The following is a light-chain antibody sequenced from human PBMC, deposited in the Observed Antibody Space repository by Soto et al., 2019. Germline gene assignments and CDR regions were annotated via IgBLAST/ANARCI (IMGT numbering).Light chain of an antibody. CDR1: SSDVGGSGL. CDR3: SSTAGNNNLV. V-gene: IGLV2-14*02. CDR2: EGF. Sequence: QSVLTQPASVSGSPGQSITISCTGTSSDVGGSGLVSWYQFHPGKAPKLLIFEGFKRPSGVSNRFSGSKSGNTASLTVSGLQAEDEAVYYCSSTAGNNNLVFGGGTKLTVL. J-gene: IGLJ3*02.